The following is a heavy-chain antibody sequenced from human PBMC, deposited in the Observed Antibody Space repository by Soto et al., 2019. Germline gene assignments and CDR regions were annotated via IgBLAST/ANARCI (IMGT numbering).Heavy chain of an antibody. Sequence: ASVKVSCKASGYTFTSYGISWVRQAPGQGLEWMGWISAYNGNTNYAQKLQGRVTMTTDTSTSTAYMGLRSLGSDDTAVYYCARILDWNYQRFYYYYMDVWGKGTTVTVSS. CDR2: ISAYNGNT. D-gene: IGHD1-7*01. J-gene: IGHJ6*03. V-gene: IGHV1-18*01. CDR3: ARILDWNYQRFYYYYMDV. CDR1: GYTFTSYG.